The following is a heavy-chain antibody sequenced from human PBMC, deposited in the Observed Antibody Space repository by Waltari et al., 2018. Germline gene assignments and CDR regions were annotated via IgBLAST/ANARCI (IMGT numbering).Heavy chain of an antibody. V-gene: IGHV3-7*01. J-gene: IGHJ4*02. Sequence: LVESGGGLVQPGGSLRLSCAASGFTFSSYWMSWVRQAPGKGLEWVANIKQDGSEKYYWDSVKGRFNISRDNAKNSLYLQMNSLRAEDTAVYYCARDATPYCSGGSCYDWGQGTLVTVSS. CDR2: IKQDGSEK. D-gene: IGHD2-15*01. CDR1: GFTFSSYW. CDR3: ARDATPYCSGGSCYD.